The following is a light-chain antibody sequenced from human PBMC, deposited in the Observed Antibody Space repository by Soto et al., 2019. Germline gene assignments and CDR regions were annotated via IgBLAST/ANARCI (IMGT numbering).Light chain of an antibody. CDR2: DAS. J-gene: IGKJ2*01. CDR1: QSVSSY. Sequence: EIVLTQSPATLSLSPGERATLSCRASQSVSSYLAWYQQKPGQAPRLLIYDASNRATGIPARFSGSGSGTAFTLTISSLEPEDFAVYYCQQRSIWPPDTFGQGTKLEIK. V-gene: IGKV3-11*01. CDR3: QQRSIWPPDT.